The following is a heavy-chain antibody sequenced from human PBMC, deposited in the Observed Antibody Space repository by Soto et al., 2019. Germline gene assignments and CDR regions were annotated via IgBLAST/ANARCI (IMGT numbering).Heavy chain of an antibody. J-gene: IGHJ5*02. CDR3: ARWDGIAAAATPEEFDP. Sequence: QVQLVQSGAEVKKPGASVKVSCKASGYTFTSYDINWVRQATGQGLEWMGWMNPNSGNTGYAQKLQGRVTMTTDTSTSTAYMELRSLRSDDTAVYYCARWDGIAAAATPEEFDPWGQGTLVTVSS. V-gene: IGHV1-8*01. CDR2: MNPNSGNT. CDR1: GYTFTSYD. D-gene: IGHD6-13*01.